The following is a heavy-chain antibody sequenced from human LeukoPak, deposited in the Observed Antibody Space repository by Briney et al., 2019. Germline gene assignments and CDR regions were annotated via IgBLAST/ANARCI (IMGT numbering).Heavy chain of an antibody. D-gene: IGHD3-10*01. V-gene: IGHV3-48*01. Sequence: GGSLRLSCAASGFTFSSYSMNWVRQAPGKGLEWISYISSGSSAIYYADSVKGRFTISRDNAKNSLYLQTNSLRAEDTAVYYCTAQSGSGSNYPDYWGQGTLVTVSS. CDR2: ISSGSSAI. CDR3: TAQSGSGSNYPDY. CDR1: GFTFSSYS. J-gene: IGHJ4*02.